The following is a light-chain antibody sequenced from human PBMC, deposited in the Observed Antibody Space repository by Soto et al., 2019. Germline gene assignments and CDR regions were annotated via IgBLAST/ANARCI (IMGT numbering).Light chain of an antibody. J-gene: IGKJ1*01. CDR3: QQYETSSWT. CDR1: QSVSSSH. CDR2: DTS. V-gene: IGKV3-20*01. Sequence: EIMMTQSPGTLSVSPGEGATLSCTASQSVSSSHLGWYQQKPGQAPRLLIYDTSSRATGIPERFSGSGSGTDFTLTISRLEPEDFAVYYCQQYETSSWTFGQGSKVEMK.